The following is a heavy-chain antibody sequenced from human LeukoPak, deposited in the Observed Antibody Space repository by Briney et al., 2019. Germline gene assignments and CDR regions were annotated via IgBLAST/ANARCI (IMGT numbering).Heavy chain of an antibody. Sequence: GGSLRLSCAASGFTFNTYSMSWVRQPPGKGLQWVSVISGDSGTTYYADSVKGRFTVFRDNSKNTVYLQMNTLRAEDTAEYYCAKDMGEDGSYFLDHWGQGTLVTVSS. V-gene: IGHV3-23*01. D-gene: IGHD1-26*01. CDR1: GFTFNTYS. CDR3: AKDMGEDGSYFLDH. J-gene: IGHJ5*02. CDR2: ISGDSGTT.